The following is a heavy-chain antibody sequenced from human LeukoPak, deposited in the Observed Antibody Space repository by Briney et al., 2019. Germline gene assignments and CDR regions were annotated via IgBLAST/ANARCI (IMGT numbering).Heavy chain of an antibody. Sequence: ASVKVSCKASGYTFTSYGISWVRQAPGQGLEWMGWISAYNGNTNYAQKLQGRVTMTTDTSTSTAYMELRSLRSDDTAVYYCARDRQWLVRDNWFDPWGQGTLVTVSS. J-gene: IGHJ5*02. D-gene: IGHD6-19*01. V-gene: IGHV1-18*01. CDR1: GYTFTSYG. CDR2: ISAYNGNT. CDR3: ARDRQWLVRDNWFDP.